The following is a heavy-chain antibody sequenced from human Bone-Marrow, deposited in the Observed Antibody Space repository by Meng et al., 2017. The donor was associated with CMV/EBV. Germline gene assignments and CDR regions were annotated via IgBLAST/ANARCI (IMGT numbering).Heavy chain of an antibody. J-gene: IGHJ6*02. V-gene: IGHV3-53*05. CDR2: IYSGGST. D-gene: IGHD3-10*01. Sequence: GASLRLSCAASGFTVSSNYVSWVRQAPGKGLEWVSVIYSGGSTYYADSVKGRFTISRDNSKNTLYPQMNSLRAEDTAVYYCARERGYYGSGSYWNYYYYGMDVWAQGTTVTVSS. CDR1: GFTVSSNY. CDR3: ARERGYYGSGSYWNYYYYGMDV.